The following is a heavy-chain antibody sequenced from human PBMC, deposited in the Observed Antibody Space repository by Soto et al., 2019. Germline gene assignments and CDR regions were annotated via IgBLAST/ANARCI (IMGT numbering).Heavy chain of an antibody. V-gene: IGHV1-69*02. CDR1: GGTFSSYT. J-gene: IGHJ4*02. CDR3: ASESGYSYGPGRY. D-gene: IGHD5-18*01. Sequence: QVQLVQSGAEVKKPGSSVKISCKASGGTFSSYTISWVRQAPGQGLEWMGRIIPILGIANYAQKFQGRVTITADKSTSTAYMELSSLRSEDTAVYYCASESGYSYGPGRYWGQGTLVTVSS. CDR2: IIPILGIA.